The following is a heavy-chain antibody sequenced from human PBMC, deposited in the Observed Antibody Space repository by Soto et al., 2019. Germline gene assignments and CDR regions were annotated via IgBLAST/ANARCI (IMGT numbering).Heavy chain of an antibody. CDR3: ARGSSGYYPGPFDY. CDR1: GGSISSSSYY. D-gene: IGHD3-22*01. Sequence: SETLSLTCTVSGGSISSSSYYWGWIRQPPGKGLEWIGSIYYSGSTYYNPSLKSRVTISVDTSKNHFSLKLTSVTAADTAVYYCARGSSGYYPGPFDYWGRGTLVTVSS. J-gene: IGHJ4*02. V-gene: IGHV4-39*02. CDR2: IYYSGST.